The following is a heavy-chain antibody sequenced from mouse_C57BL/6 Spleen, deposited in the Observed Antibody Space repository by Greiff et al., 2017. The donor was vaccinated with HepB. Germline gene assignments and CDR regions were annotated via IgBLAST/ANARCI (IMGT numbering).Heavy chain of an antibody. Sequence: EVQLQQSGPELVKPGASVKMSCKASGYTFTDYNMHWVKQSHGKSLEWIGYINPNNGGTSYNQKFKGKATLTVNKSSSTAYMELRSLTSEDSAVYYCARPTVVATRACFAYWGQGTLVTVSA. CDR2: INPNNGGT. CDR1: GYTFTDYN. V-gene: IGHV1-22*01. D-gene: IGHD1-1*01. CDR3: ARPTVVATRACFAY. J-gene: IGHJ3*01.